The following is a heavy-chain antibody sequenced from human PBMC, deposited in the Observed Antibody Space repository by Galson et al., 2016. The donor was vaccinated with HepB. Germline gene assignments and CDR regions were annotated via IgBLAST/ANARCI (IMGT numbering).Heavy chain of an antibody. CDR3: GKHGGFDY. V-gene: IGHV3-23*01. J-gene: IGHJ4*02. CDR2: ITRSGDAT. Sequence: SLRLSCAASGFSFSNSGMSWVRQAPGRGLEWVSGITRSGDATHSADFVKGRFTISRDNSKNTLYLYMNNLTAGGTAIYYCGKHGGFDYWGQGALVTVSS. D-gene: IGHD3-16*01. CDR1: GFSFSNSG.